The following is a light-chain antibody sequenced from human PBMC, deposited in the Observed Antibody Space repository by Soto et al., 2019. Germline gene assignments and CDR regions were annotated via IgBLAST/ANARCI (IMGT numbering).Light chain of an antibody. Sequence: TLSPATLSVSLGERETLSCRASQSVSSSSLAWYQQKPGQAPRLLIYGASSRATGIPDRFSGSGSGTDFTLTISRLEPEDFAVYYCQQYSRAPLTFGQGTKVDIK. J-gene: IGKJ1*01. CDR1: QSVSSSS. CDR3: QQYSRAPLT. CDR2: GAS. V-gene: IGKV3-20*01.